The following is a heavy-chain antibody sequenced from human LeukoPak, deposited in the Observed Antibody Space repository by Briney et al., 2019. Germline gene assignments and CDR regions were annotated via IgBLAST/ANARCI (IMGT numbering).Heavy chain of an antibody. CDR1: GYSISSGYY. CDR3: ARGLNDSWTGENY. J-gene: IGHJ4*02. Sequence: PSETLSLTCTVSGYSISSGYYWGWIRQPPGKGLEWTGSIDHSGSTYYNPSLKSRITISVDTSKSQFSLKVRYVTAADTAVYYCARGLNDSWTGENYWGQGTLVTVSS. CDR2: IDHSGST. V-gene: IGHV4-38-2*02. D-gene: IGHD3-3*01.